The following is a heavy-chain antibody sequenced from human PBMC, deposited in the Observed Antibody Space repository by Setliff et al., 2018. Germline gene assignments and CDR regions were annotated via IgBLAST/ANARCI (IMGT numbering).Heavy chain of an antibody. Sequence: PSETLSLTCTVSGGSINSGDYYWSWIRQPPGKGLEWVGYIYYSGGNYYSTSLKSRVAMSIGTSKYHFTLNLTSVTAADTAVYYCAREVAPGIAFDLWGLGTMVTVSS. J-gene: IGHJ3*01. CDR3: AREVAPGIAFDL. V-gene: IGHV4-30-4*08. CDR2: IYYSGGN. CDR1: GGSINSGDYY.